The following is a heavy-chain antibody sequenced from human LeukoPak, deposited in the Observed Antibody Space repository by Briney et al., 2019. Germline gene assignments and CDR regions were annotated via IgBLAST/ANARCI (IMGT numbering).Heavy chain of an antibody. CDR2: IHYSGST. Sequence: SETLSLTCAVSGGSISSGNWWSWVRQPPGKGLEWIGEIHYSGSTNYNPSLKSRVTISVDNSKNQFSLKVRSVTAADTAVYYCWHSGYEAGFDYWGQGTLVTVSS. CDR3: WHSGYEAGFDY. V-gene: IGHV4-4*02. D-gene: IGHD5-12*01. CDR1: GGSISSGNW. J-gene: IGHJ4*02.